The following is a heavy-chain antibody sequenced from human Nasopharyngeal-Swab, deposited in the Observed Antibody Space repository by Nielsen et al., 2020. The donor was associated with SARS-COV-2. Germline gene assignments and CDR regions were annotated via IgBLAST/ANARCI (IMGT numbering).Heavy chain of an antibody. CDR2: INPSGGST. Sequence: ASVKVSRKASGYTFTSYYMHWVRQAPGQGLEWMGIINPSGGSTSYAQKFQGRVTMTRDTSTSTVYMELSSLRSEDTAVYYCVSPHNWGDAFDIWGQGTMVTVSS. V-gene: IGHV1-46*01. J-gene: IGHJ3*02. CDR3: VSPHNWGDAFDI. CDR1: GYTFTSYY. D-gene: IGHD7-27*01.